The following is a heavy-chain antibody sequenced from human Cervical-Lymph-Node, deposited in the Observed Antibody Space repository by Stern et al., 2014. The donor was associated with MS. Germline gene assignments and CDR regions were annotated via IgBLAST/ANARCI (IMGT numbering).Heavy chain of an antibody. CDR1: GYSFTRYW. V-gene: IGHV5-51*01. J-gene: IGHJ4*02. CDR2: IYPGDSDT. D-gene: IGHD2-2*01. CDR3: ARPCLYSNSCPSGDY. Sequence: EVQLVESGAEVKKPGESLKISCKGSGYSFTRYWIGWVRQMPGKGLEWMGIIYPGDSDTRYSPSFQGQVTISADKSISTAYLQWSSLKASDTAMYYCARPCLYSNSCPSGDYWGQGTLVTVSS.